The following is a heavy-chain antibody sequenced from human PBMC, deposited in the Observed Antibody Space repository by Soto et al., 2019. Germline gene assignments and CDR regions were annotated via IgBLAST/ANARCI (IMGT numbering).Heavy chain of an antibody. J-gene: IGHJ3*02. V-gene: IGHV3-30*03. CDR1: GFTFSSYG. CDR2: ISYDGSNK. CDR3: VGGQDGSAFDI. Sequence: QVQLVESGGGVVQPGRSLRLSCAASGFTFSSYGMHWVRQAPCKGLEWVAVISYDGSNKYYADSVKGRFTISRDNSKNTLYLQMNSLRAAVTAVYYCVGGQDGSAFDIWGQGTMVTVSS. D-gene: IGHD1-26*01.